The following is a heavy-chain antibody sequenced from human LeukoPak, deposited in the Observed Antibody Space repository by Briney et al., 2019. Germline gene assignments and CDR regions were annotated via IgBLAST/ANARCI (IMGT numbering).Heavy chain of an antibody. V-gene: IGHV3-11*04. D-gene: IGHD1-26*01. J-gene: IGHJ6*03. Sequence: GGSLRLSCAASGFTFSDYYMSWIRQAPEKGLEWISYISFSGSTIYYADSVKGRFTISRDNSKNTLYLQMNSLRAEDTAVYYCAKDKGGDYYYYMDVWGKGTTVTISS. CDR2: ISFSGSTI. CDR1: GFTFSDYY. CDR3: AKDKGGDYYYYMDV.